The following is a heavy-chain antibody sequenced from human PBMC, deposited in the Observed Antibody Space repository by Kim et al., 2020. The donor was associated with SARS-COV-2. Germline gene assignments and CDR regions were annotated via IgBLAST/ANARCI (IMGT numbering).Heavy chain of an antibody. J-gene: IGHJ4*02. CDR2: INTNTGNP. CDR1: GYTFTSYV. CDR3: ASLGATRGKNFDY. V-gene: IGHV7-4-1*02. Sequence: ASVKVSCKASGYTFTSYVMNWVRQAPVQGLEWMGWINTNTGNPMYAQGFTGRFVFSLDTSVSTAYLQISSLKAEDTAVYYCASLGATRGKNFDYWGQGTLVTVSS.